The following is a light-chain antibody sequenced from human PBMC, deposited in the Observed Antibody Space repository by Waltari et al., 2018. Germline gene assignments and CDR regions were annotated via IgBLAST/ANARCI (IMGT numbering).Light chain of an antibody. CDR3: SSYAGSNNFV. V-gene: IGLV2-8*01. CDR1: SSDVGASNS. CDR2: EVN. Sequence: SALTQAPSASGSPGQSVPISCTGTSSDVGASNSVSWYQQHPGKGPKVIIYEVNKRPSGVPDRFSGSKSGNTASLTVSGLQADDEADYYCSSYAGSNNFVFGTGTTVTVL. J-gene: IGLJ1*01.